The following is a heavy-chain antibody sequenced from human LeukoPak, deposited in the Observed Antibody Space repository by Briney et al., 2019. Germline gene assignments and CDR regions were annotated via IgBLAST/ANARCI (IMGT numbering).Heavy chain of an antibody. J-gene: IGHJ6*03. CDR1: GFTFSSFG. Sequence: GRSLRLSCAASGFTFSSFGMHWVRQAPGKGLEWVAVIWYDGSNKYYADSVKGRFTISRDNSKNTLYLQMNSLRAEDTAVYYCAKDLYYMDVWGKGTTVTVSS. V-gene: IGHV3-33*06. CDR2: IWYDGSNK. CDR3: AKDLYYMDV.